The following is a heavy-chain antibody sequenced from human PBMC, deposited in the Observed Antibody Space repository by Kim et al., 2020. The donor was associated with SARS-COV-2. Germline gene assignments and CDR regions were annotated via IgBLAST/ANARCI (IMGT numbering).Heavy chain of an antibody. J-gene: IGHJ3*02. CDR1: GFTFSSYA. CDR2: ISYDGSNK. CDR3: ARDRDSSSWYSAFDI. V-gene: IGHV3-30*04. D-gene: IGHD6-13*01. Sequence: GGSLRLSCAASGFTFSSYAMHWVRQAPGKGLEWVAVISYDGSNKYYADSVKGRFTISRDNSKNTLYLQMNSLRAEDTAVYYCARDRDSSSWYSAFDICG.